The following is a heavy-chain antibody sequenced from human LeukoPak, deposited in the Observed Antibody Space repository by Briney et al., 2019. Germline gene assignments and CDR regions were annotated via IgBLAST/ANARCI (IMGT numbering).Heavy chain of an antibody. CDR2: IYNSGST. V-gene: IGHV4-59*01. D-gene: IGHD5-24*01. CDR3: ARPSRDGYRYTFDY. J-gene: IGHJ4*02. CDR1: GGSIGSYY. Sequence: SETLSLTCTVSGGSIGSYYWSWIRQPPGKGLEWIGYIYNSGSTNYSPSLKSRVSISVDTPKNQFSLKLSSVTAADTAVYYCARPSRDGYRYTFDYWGQGILVTVPS.